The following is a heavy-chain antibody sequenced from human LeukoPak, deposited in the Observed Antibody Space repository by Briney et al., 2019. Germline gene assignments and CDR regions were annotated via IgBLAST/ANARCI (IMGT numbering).Heavy chain of an antibody. J-gene: IGHJ4*02. CDR3: ARDRSYGYFDY. D-gene: IGHD5-18*01. CDR2: ISYSGST. CDR1: GDSVSSGSFY. Sequence: SETLSLTCTVSGDSVSSGSFYWSWIRQPPGKGLEWIVFISYSGSTNYNPSLKSRVTISIDTSRDQFSLTLSSVTAADTAVYYCARDRSYGYFDYWGQGTLVTVSS. V-gene: IGHV4-61*01.